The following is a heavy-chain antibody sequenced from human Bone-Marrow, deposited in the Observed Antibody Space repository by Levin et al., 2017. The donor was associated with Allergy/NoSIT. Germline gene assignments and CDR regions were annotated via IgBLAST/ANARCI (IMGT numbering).Heavy chain of an antibody. Sequence: PGESLKISCAASGFTFNDYAMHWVRQAPGKGLEWVSSISGNSVSIGYADSVKGRFTISRDNAKNSLYLQMNGLRAEDTAFYYCAKDRGSGHDHFDYWGQGTLVTVSS. CDR3: AKDRGSGHDHFDY. J-gene: IGHJ4*02. V-gene: IGHV3-9*01. D-gene: IGHD5-12*01. CDR1: GFTFNDYA. CDR2: ISGNSVSI.